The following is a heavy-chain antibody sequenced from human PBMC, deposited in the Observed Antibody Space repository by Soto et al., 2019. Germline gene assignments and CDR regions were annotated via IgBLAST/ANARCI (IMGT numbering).Heavy chain of an antibody. Sequence: GASVKGSCKASGYTFTSYGISWVRQAPGQGLEWMGWISAYNGNTNYAQKLQGRVTMTTDTSTSTAYMELRSLRSDDTAVYYCARDPRPPYCGGDCHNEYFHHWGQGTLVTV. CDR2: ISAYNGNT. CDR3: ARDPRPPYCGGDCHNEYFHH. V-gene: IGHV1-18*04. CDR1: GYTFTSYG. J-gene: IGHJ1*01. D-gene: IGHD2-21*02.